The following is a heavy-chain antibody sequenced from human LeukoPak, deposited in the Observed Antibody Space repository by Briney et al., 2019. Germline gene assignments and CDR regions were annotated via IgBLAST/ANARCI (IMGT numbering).Heavy chain of an antibody. CDR1: GFTFSDHY. CDR2: SRDKANSYTT. CDR3: ARPHSSRPHHFDI. J-gene: IGHJ3*02. V-gene: IGHV3-72*01. D-gene: IGHD6-13*01. Sequence: PGGSLRLSCTVSGFTFSDHYIDWVRQAPGKGLEWVGRSRDKANSYTTEYAASVKGRFTISRDDSKNSLYVQMNSLKTEDTAVYYCARPHSSRPHHFDIWGQGTNPTVSS.